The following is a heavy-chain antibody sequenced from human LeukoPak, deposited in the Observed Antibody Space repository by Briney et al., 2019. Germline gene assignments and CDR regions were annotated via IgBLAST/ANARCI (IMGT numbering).Heavy chain of an antibody. CDR2: IYYSRST. V-gene: IGHV4-39*01. J-gene: IGHJ4*02. Sequence: PSETLSLTCTVSGGSISSTNTYWGWLRQPPGQGLEWIGTIYYSRSTYYNPSLSSRVTISVDTSKNQFSLKLSSVTAADTAVYYCARPGAWGSLDYWGQGTLVTVSS. CDR3: ARPGAWGSLDY. CDR1: GGSISSTNTY. D-gene: IGHD3-10*01.